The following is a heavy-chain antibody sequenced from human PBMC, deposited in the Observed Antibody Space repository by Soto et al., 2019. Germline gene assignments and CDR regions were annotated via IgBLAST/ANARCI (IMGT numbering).Heavy chain of an antibody. D-gene: IGHD5-12*01. CDR3: ARSGDDSGYDYYYYYYGMDV. J-gene: IGHJ6*02. V-gene: IGHV4-30-4*01. CDR2: IYYSGST. CDR1: GGSISSGDYY. Sequence: SETLSLTCTVSGGSISSGDYYWSWIRQPPGKGLEWIGYIYYSGSTYYNPSLKSRVTISVDTSKNQFSLKLSSVTAADTAVYYCARSGDDSGYDYYYYYYGMDVWGQGTTVTVSS.